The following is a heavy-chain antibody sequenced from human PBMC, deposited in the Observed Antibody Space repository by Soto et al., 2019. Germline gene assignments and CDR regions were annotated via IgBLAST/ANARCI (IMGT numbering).Heavy chain of an antibody. CDR2: INHYGST. V-gene: IGHV4-34*02. CDR1: GVSFTGYY. J-gene: IGHJ4*02. Sequence: QVQLQQWGAGLVKPSESLSLTCGVSGVSFTGYYWTWIRQARGKGLEWIGEINHYGSTNYNPSLKGRVTISLDTSKNQFSLRLASLAAADAAVYYCARGHGRFAHWGQGTLVTVSS. CDR3: ARGHGRFAH. D-gene: IGHD3-3*01.